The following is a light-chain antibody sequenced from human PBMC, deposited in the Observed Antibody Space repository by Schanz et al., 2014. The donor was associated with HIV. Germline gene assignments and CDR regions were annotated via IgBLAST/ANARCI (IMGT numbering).Light chain of an antibody. CDR2: TNN. Sequence: QSVLTQPPSVSAAPGQKVTISCSGSSSNIGNNYVSWYQQFPGTAPKLLIFTNNIRPLGVPDRFSGSKSGTSASLAISGLQSADEAEYYCAAWDDSLKGVVFGGGTKLTVL. J-gene: IGLJ2*01. CDR3: AAWDDSLKGVV. CDR1: SSNIGNNY. V-gene: IGLV1-44*01.